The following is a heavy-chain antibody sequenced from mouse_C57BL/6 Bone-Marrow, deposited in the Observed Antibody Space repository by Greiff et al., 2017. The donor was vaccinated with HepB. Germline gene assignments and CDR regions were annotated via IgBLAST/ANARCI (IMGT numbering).Heavy chain of an antibody. CDR3: EWSTVVADYYAMDY. V-gene: IGHV1-39*01. J-gene: IGHJ4*01. CDR2: INPNYGTT. Sequence: VQLQQSGPELVKPGASVKISCKASGYSFTDYNMNWVKQRNGKSLEWIGVINPNYGTTSYNQKFKGKATLTVDQSSSTAYMQLNSLTSEDSAVYYCEWSTVVADYYAMDYWGQGTSVTVSS. D-gene: IGHD1-1*01. CDR1: GYSFTDYN.